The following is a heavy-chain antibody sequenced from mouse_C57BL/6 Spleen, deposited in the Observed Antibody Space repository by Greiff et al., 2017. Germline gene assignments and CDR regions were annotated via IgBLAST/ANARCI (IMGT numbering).Heavy chain of an antibody. D-gene: IGHD1-1*01. CDR3: ARDYYGSAWFAY. CDR2: INPGDGDT. J-gene: IGHJ3*01. Sequence: QVQLQQSGAELVKPGASVKISCKASGYAFSSYWMNWVKQRPGKGLEWIGQINPGDGDTNYNGKFKGKATLTADKSSSTAYMQLSSLTSEDSAVYFCARDYYGSAWFAYWGQGTLVTVSA. V-gene: IGHV1-80*01. CDR1: GYAFSSYW.